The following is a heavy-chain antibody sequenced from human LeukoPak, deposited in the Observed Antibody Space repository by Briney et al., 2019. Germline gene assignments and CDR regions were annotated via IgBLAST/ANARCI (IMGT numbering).Heavy chain of an antibody. CDR3: ARDVYQLLLNDYGMDV. CDR2: ISSDGSST. CDR1: GLTFSGYW. Sequence: GGSLRLSCAASGLTFSGYWMHWVRQAPGKGLVWVSRISSDGSSTNYADSVKGRFTISRDNAKNTLYLQMDSLRAEDTAVYYCARDVYQLLLNDYGMDVWGQGTTVTVSS. D-gene: IGHD2-2*01. J-gene: IGHJ6*02. V-gene: IGHV3-74*01.